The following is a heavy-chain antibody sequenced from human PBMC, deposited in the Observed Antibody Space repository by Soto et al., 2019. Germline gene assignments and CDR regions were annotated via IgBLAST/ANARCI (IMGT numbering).Heavy chain of an antibody. J-gene: IGHJ4*02. V-gene: IGHV4-34*01. D-gene: IGHD2-15*01. CDR2: INHSGST. CDR3: ACAGCSENGGCDYFFDH. CDR1: GESFSGYY. Sequence: NPWETLYPTFALHGESFSGYYWSGFRQPPGKGLEWIGEINHSGSTNYNPSLKSRVTISVDTSKNQFSLKLSSVTAADTAVYFGACAGCSENGGCDYFFDHWGQG.